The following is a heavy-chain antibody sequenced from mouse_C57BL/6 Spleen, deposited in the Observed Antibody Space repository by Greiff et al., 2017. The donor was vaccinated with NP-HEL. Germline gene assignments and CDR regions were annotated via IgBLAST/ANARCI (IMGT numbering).Heavy chain of an antibody. Sequence: QVHVKQPGTELVKPGASVKLSCKASGYTFTSYWMHWVKQRPGQGLEWVGNINPSNGGTNYNEKVKSKATLTVDKSSSTAYMQLSSLTSEDSAVYYCARTDYYGSSYDYWGQGTTLTVSS. CDR3: ARTDYYGSSYDY. CDR2: INPSNGGT. D-gene: IGHD1-1*01. V-gene: IGHV1-53*01. J-gene: IGHJ2*01. CDR1: GYTFTSYW.